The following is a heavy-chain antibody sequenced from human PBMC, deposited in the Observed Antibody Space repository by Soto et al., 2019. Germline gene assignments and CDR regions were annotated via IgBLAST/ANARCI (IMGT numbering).Heavy chain of an antibody. CDR2: ISGNGGDT. D-gene: IGHD1-7*01. J-gene: IGHJ4*02. CDR1: GFTFSSYA. CDR3: AKTKYNWNSIPDY. V-gene: IGHV3-23*01. Sequence: EVQLLESGGGLVQPGGSLRLSCAASGFTFSSYAMSWVRQAPGKGLEWVSVISGNGGDTYYADSVKGRFAISRDNSKNTQYLQMNSLRADDTAVYYCAKTKYNWNSIPDYWGQGTLVTVSS.